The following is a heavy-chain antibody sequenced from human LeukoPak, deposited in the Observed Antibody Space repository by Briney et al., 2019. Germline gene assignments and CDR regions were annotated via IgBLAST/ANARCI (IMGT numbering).Heavy chain of an antibody. CDR2: ISSSGSTI. V-gene: IGHV3-48*03. CDR3: ARGRLWFGELSDTNFDY. Sequence: PGGSLRLSCAASGFTFSSYEMNWVRQAPGKGLEWVSYISSSGSTIYYADSVKGRFTISRDNAKNSLYLQMNSLRAEDTAVYYCARGRLWFGELSDTNFDYWGQGTLVTVSS. CDR1: GFTFSSYE. J-gene: IGHJ4*02. D-gene: IGHD3-10*01.